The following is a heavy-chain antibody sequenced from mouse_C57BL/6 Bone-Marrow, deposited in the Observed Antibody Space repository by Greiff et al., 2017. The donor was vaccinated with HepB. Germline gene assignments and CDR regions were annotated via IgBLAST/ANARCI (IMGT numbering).Heavy chain of an antibody. D-gene: IGHD1-1*01. CDR1: GFTFSDYG. J-gene: IGHJ2*01. V-gene: IGHV5-17*01. CDR3: ARIGDYYGISYYFYD. Sequence: EVKLVESGGGLVKPGGSLKLSCAASGFTFSDYGMHWVRQAPEKGLEWVAYISSGSSSIYYADTVKGRFTISRDNAKNTLFLQMTSLRSEDTAMYYCARIGDYYGISYYFYDWGQGTTLTVSS. CDR2: ISSGSSSI.